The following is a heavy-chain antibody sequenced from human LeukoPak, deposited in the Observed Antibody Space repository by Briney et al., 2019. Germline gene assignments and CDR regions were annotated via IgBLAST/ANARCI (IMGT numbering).Heavy chain of an antibody. CDR1: GDNFNRHW. V-gene: IGHV5-51*01. CDR3: ARHPSYTSGWPLDY. Sequence: GESLKISCKGSGDNFNRHWIGWVRQMPGKGLEWMGIIHLGDSDTRYSPSFRGQVTISADKSISTAYPQWSSLKASDTAMYYCARHPSYTSGWPLDYWGQGTLVTVSS. CDR2: IHLGDSDT. D-gene: IGHD6-19*01. J-gene: IGHJ4*02.